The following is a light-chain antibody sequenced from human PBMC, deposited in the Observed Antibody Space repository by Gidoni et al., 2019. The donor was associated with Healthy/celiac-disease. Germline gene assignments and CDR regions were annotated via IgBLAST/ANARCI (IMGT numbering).Light chain of an antibody. Sequence: ALTQSPATLSLSPGERATLSCRASQSVSSSYLAWYQQKPGQAPRLLIYGASSRATGIPDRFSGSGSGTDFTLTISRLEPEDFAVYYCQQYGSSPRITFGQGTRLEIK. V-gene: IGKV3-20*01. J-gene: IGKJ5*01. CDR1: QSVSSSY. CDR2: GAS. CDR3: QQYGSSPRIT.